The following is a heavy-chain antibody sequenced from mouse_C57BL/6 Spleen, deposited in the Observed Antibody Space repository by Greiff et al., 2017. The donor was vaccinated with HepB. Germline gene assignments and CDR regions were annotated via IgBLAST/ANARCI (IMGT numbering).Heavy chain of an antibody. CDR1: GFTFSDYY. D-gene: IGHD2-4*01. CDR3: ARTYYDYDGVFDY. Sequence: DVKLVESEGGLVQPGRSMKLSCTASGFTFSDYYMAWVRQVPEKGLEWVANINYDGSSTYYLDSLKSRFIISRDNAKNILYLQMSSLKSEDTATYYCARTYYDYDGVFDYWGQGTTLTVSS. V-gene: IGHV5-16*01. CDR2: INYDGSST. J-gene: IGHJ2*01.